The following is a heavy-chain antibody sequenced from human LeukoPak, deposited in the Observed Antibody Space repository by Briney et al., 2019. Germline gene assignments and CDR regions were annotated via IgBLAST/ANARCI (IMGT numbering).Heavy chain of an antibody. Sequence: PRRSLRLSCAASGFTFSSYAMHWVRQAPGKGLEWVAVISYDGSNKYYADSVKGRFTISRDNSKNTLYLQMNSLRAEDTAVYYCAKDGRIAAPFSFDYWGQGTLVTVSS. CDR1: GFTFSSYA. CDR2: ISYDGSNK. V-gene: IGHV3-30-3*01. CDR3: AKDGRIAAPFSFDY. J-gene: IGHJ4*02. D-gene: IGHD6-6*01.